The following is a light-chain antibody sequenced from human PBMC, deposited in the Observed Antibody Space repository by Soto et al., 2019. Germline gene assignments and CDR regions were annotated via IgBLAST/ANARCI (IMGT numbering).Light chain of an antibody. Sequence: EIVLPQSPGTLSLSPGERATLSCRASQSVRSSYLDWYQQKPGQAPRLLIYGASSRATGIPDRFSGTGSGTDFTLTISRLEPEDFAVYYCQQYGGSPYTFGQGTKLEIK. J-gene: IGKJ2*01. CDR3: QQYGGSPYT. V-gene: IGKV3-20*01. CDR2: GAS. CDR1: QSVRSSY.